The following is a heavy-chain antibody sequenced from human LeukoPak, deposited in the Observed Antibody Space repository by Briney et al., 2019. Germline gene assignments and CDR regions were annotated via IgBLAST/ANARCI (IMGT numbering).Heavy chain of an antibody. CDR2: IYFSGST. Sequence: PSETLSLTCTVSGGSVNTGNYYWSWIRQPPGKGLEWIGYIYFSGSTNYNPSLKSRVTISVDTSKNQFSLKLSSVTAADTAVYYCARGGGYCSSTSIPWRDYDSSGYYLCFDYWGQGTLVTVSS. D-gene: IGHD3-22*01. CDR3: ARGGGYCSSTSIPWRDYDSSGYYLCFDY. V-gene: IGHV4-61*01. CDR1: GGSVNTGNYY. J-gene: IGHJ4*02.